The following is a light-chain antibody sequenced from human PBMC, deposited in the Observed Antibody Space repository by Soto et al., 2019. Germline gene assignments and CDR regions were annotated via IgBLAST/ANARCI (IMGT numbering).Light chain of an antibody. CDR3: SSYAGIYAWV. Sequence: QSALTQPRSVSGSPGQSVTISCTGTSSDVGGDYDYVSWYQQHPGKAPKLLIYDVTKRPSGVPDRFSGSKSGNTASLVISGLQAEDEGVYFCSSYAGIYAWVFGGGTKVTVL. J-gene: IGLJ3*02. CDR1: SSDVGGDYDY. V-gene: IGLV2-11*01. CDR2: DVT.